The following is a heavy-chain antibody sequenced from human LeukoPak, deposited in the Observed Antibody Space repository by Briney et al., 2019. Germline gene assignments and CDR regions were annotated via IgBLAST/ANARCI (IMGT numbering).Heavy chain of an antibody. J-gene: IGHJ4*02. Sequence: SETLSLTCTVSGGSISSYYWSWIRQPPGKGLEWIGYMYYSGSTNYNPSLKSRVTISVDTSKNQFSLKLSSVTAADTAVYYCARGAVAYYYFDNWGQGTLVTVS. D-gene: IGHD6-19*01. CDR2: MYYSGST. CDR3: ARGAVAYYYFDN. V-gene: IGHV4-59*01. CDR1: GGSISSYY.